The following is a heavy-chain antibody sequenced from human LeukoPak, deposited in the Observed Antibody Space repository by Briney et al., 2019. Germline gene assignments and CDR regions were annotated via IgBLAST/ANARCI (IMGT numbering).Heavy chain of an antibody. CDR1: RFAFSSSA. CDR2: ISYDGSHQ. V-gene: IGHV3-30*04. D-gene: IGHD3-10*01. Sequence: GRSLRLSCAASRFAFSSSAMHWVRQSPGKGLEWVALISYDGSHQFYADSVKGRFSGSRDNSKNTLYLQMNNLRPEDTAVYYCARDSGGNWFDPWGQGTLVTVSS. CDR3: ARDSGGNWFDP. J-gene: IGHJ5*02.